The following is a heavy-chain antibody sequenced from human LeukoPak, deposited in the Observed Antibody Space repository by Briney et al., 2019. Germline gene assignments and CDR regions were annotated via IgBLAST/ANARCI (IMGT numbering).Heavy chain of an antibody. V-gene: IGHV3-30*04. CDR2: ISYDGSNK. D-gene: IGHD3-9*01. CDR1: GFTLSSYT. J-gene: IGHJ4*02. Sequence: PGGSLRLSCAASGFTLSSYTMHWVRQAPGKGLEWVTVISYDGSNKYYADSVKGRFTISRDNAKNSLYLQMNSLRAEDTAVYYCARGEAYYDILTGYSLLYYFDYWGQGTLVTVSS. CDR3: ARGEAYYDILTGYSLLYYFDY.